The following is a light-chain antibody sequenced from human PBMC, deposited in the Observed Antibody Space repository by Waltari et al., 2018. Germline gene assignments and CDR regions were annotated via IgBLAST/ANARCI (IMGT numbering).Light chain of an antibody. Sequence: EIVLTQSPATLSLSPGERATLSCRASQSVSSSLGWHQQRPGQAPRLLICDASSRATGIPARWSGSGSATDFTLTISSLEPEDFAVYYCQQRSKWPITFRQRARLEI. CDR1: QSVSSS. V-gene: IGKV3-11*01. CDR2: DAS. J-gene: IGKJ5*01. CDR3: QQRSKWPIT.